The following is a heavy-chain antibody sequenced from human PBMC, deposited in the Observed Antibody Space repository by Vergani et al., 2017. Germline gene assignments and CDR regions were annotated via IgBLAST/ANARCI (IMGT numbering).Heavy chain of an antibody. CDR1: GYTFTGYY. CDR2: INPNSGGT. J-gene: IGHJ4*02. Sequence: QVQLVQSGAEVKKPGASVKVSCKASGYTFTGYYMHWVRQAPGQGLEWMGWINPNSGGTNYAQKFQGRVPMTRDTSISTAYMELSRLRSDDTAVYYCARVAYCGGDCYSNYFDYWGQGTLVTVSS. CDR3: ARVAYCGGDCYSNYFDY. V-gene: IGHV1-2*02. D-gene: IGHD2-21*02.